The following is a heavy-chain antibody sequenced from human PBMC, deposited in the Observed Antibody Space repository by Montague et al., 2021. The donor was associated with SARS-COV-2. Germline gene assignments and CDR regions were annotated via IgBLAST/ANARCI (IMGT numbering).Heavy chain of an antibody. D-gene: IGHD3-10*01. CDR2: IYYSERT. CDR1: GGSISSGGYY. J-gene: IGHJ6*02. Sequence: SETLSLTCTVSGGSISSGGYYWGWIRQPPGKGLEWIGSIYYSERTNYNPSLKSRVSISVDTSKNQFSLKLSSVTAADTAVYYCARTPMVRGVTYYGMDVWGQGTTVTVSS. V-gene: IGHV4-39*07. CDR3: ARTPMVRGVTYYGMDV.